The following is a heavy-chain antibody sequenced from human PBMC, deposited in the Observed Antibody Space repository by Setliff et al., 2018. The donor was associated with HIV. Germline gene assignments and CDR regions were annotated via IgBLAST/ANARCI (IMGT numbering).Heavy chain of an antibody. J-gene: IGHJ6*03. V-gene: IGHV4-31*03. CDR1: GASISSGGYY. CDR3: ARATYTLQFLKWSPDSSLYYYYMDV. Sequence: SETLSLTCTVFGASISSGGYYWTWIRQHPGKGLEWIGYIYYSGTTYYNPSLKSRVAISVDTSKNQFSLSLNSVTAADTAIYYCARATYTLQFLKWSPDSSLYYYYMDVWGKGTTVTVSS. CDR2: IYYSGTT. D-gene: IGHD3-3*01.